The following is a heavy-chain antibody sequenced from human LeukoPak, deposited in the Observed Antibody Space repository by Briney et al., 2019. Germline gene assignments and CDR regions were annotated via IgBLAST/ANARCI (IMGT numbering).Heavy chain of an antibody. V-gene: IGHV1-69*01. J-gene: IGHJ4*02. CDR2: IIPIFGTA. CDR3: ARARITMVRGFNYPLFDY. CDR1: GGTFSSYA. D-gene: IGHD3-10*01. Sequence: SVKVSCKASGGTFSSYAISWVRQAPGQGLEWMGGIIPIFGTANYAQKFQGRVTITADESTSTAYMELSSLRSEDTAVYYCARARITMVRGFNYPLFDYWGQGTLVTVSS.